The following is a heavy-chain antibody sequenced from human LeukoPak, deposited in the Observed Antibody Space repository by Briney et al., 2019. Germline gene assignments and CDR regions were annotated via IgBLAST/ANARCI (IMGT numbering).Heavy chain of an antibody. CDR3: APLYDSSGYAFDY. Sequence: ASVKVSCKASGYTFPGKYMHWVRQAPGQGLEWMGWINPKSGATKYGQKFQGRVTMTRDTSITTAYMELSRLRSDDTAVYYCAPLYDSSGYAFDYWGQGTLVTVSS. V-gene: IGHV1-2*02. J-gene: IGHJ4*02. CDR1: GYTFPGKY. D-gene: IGHD3-22*01. CDR2: INPKSGAT.